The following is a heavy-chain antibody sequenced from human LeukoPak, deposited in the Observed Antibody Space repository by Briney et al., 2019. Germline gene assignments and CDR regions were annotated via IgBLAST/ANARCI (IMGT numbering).Heavy chain of an antibody. CDR3: TRDTFGARDS. CDR2: IKGDGSEK. CDR1: GFSFSSHW. Sequence: PGGSLRLSCAASGFSFSSHWMNWVRQAPGKGLQWVATIKGDGSEKFYVDSVKGRFTISRDNAKNSLYLQMNILRAEDAAVYYCTRDTFGARDSWGQGTLVTVSS. V-gene: IGHV3-7*01. J-gene: IGHJ4*02. D-gene: IGHD3-10*01.